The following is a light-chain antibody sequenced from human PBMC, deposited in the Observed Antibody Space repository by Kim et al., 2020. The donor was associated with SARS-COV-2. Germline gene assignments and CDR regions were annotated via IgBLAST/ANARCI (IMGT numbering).Light chain of an antibody. Sequence: SPGERASLSGRASQSVDSNFLAWYQQKPGQAPRLLIYGASNRATGIPDRFSGSGSGTDFTLTISRLEPEDFEVYYCQQYGRSPTFGQGTKVDIK. J-gene: IGKJ1*01. V-gene: IGKV3-20*01. CDR2: GAS. CDR3: QQYGRSPT. CDR1: QSVDSNF.